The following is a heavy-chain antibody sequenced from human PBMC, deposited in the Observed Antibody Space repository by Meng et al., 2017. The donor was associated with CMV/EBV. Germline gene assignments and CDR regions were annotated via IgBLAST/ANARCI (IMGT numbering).Heavy chain of an antibody. Sequence: QGLLRGWVPGLGEPCRTLSMSSTVCGCSISSGDYYWRWIRQPPGKGLGWSGYIYYSGSTYYNPSLKSRVIISVDTSKNQFSQKLSSVTAADTAVYYWARVGRTSCYDYWGQGTLVTVSS. CDR3: ARVGRTSCYDY. J-gene: IGHJ4*02. CDR1: GCSISSGDYY. CDR2: IYYSGST. D-gene: IGHD2-2*01. V-gene: IGHV4-30-4*01.